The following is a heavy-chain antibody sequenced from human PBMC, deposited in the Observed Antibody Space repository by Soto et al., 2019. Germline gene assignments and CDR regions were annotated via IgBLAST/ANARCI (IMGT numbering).Heavy chain of an antibody. J-gene: IGHJ4*02. CDR1: GFTFDDYA. CDR3: AKGPRGYSYDYGYFDY. D-gene: IGHD5-18*01. Sequence: GGSLRLSCAGSGFTFDDYAMHWVRQVPGKGLEWVSGISWNSIRIGYADSVKGRFTISRDNAKNSLYLQMNSLRAEDTALYYCAKGPRGYSYDYGYFDYWGQGTLVTVSS. CDR2: ISWNSIRI. V-gene: IGHV3-9*01.